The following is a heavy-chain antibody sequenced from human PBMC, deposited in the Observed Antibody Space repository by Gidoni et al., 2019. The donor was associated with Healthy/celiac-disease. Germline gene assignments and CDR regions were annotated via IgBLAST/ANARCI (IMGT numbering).Heavy chain of an antibody. V-gene: IGHV3-30*18. CDR2: ISDDGSNK. Sequence: QVQLVESGGGVLQPGRSLRLSCAASGFTFSSYGMHWVRQAPGKGLEWVAVISDDGSNKYYADSVKGRFTISRDNSKNTLYLQMNSLRAEDTAVYYCAKGDSGLYYYYGMDVWGQGTTVTVSS. D-gene: IGHD1-1*01. J-gene: IGHJ6*02. CDR1: GFTFSSYG. CDR3: AKGDSGLYYYYGMDV.